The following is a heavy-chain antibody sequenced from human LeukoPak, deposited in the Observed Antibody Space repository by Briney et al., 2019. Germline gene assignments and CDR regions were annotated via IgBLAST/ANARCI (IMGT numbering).Heavy chain of an antibody. D-gene: IGHD3-3*01. Sequence: GGSLRLSCAASGFTFSSYWMHWVRQAPGKGLVWVSRINTDGISTSYADSVKGRFTISRDNAKNTLYLQMNSLRAEDTAVYYCASAGPTFGVVIIGMDVWGKGTTVTVSS. CDR3: ASAGPTFGVVIIGMDV. CDR1: GFTFSSYW. CDR2: INTDGIST. J-gene: IGHJ6*04. V-gene: IGHV3-74*01.